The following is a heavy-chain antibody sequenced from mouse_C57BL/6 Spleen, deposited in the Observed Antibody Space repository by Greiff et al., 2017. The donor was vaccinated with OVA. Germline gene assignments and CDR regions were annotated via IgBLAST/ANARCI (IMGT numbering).Heavy chain of an antibody. CDR2: INPNNGGT. Sequence: EVQLQQSGPELVKPGASVKISCKASGYTFTDYYMNWVKQSHGKSLEWIGDINPNNGGTSYNQKFKGKATLTVDKSASTAYMELRSLTSEDSAVYYCAREEGNRFAYWGQGTLVTVSA. V-gene: IGHV1-26*01. J-gene: IGHJ3*01. CDR1: GYTFTDYY. D-gene: IGHD2-1*01. CDR3: AREEGNRFAY.